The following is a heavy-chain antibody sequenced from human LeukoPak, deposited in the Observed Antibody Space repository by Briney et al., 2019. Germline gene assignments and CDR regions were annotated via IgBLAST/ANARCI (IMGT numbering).Heavy chain of an antibody. Sequence: PSETLSLTCAVYGASFSDSYWSWIRQSPEKGLEWIEEINNSGSTSYNPSLNSRVIMSVDRSKNQFSLRLTSVTAADTAVYYCARGRYGPRLGNWGQGTLVTVSS. CDR3: ARGRYGPRLGN. CDR2: INNSGST. J-gene: IGHJ4*02. CDR1: GASFSDSY. D-gene: IGHD3-16*01. V-gene: IGHV4-34*01.